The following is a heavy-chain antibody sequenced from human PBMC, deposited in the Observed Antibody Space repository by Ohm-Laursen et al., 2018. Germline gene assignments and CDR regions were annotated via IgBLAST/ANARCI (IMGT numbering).Heavy chain of an antibody. V-gene: IGHV3-7*01. J-gene: IGHJ4*02. D-gene: IGHD3-10*01. Sequence: SLRLSCAASGFTFSISGMTWVRQAPGKGLEWVANINQAGSEKYYVDSVKGRFTISRDNAKNSLYLQMNSLRAEDTAVYYCAREYSGRDYFDYWGQGTLVTVSS. CDR3: AREYSGRDYFDY. CDR2: INQAGSEK. CDR1: GFTFSISG.